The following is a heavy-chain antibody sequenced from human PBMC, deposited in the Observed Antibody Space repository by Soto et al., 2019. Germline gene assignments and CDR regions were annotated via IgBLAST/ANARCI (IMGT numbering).Heavy chain of an antibody. CDR3: ARWDYGYYARFDY. J-gene: IGHJ4*02. CDR2: ISAYNGNT. Sequence: ASVKVSCKASGYTFTSYGISWVRQAPGQGLEWMGWISAYNGNTNYAQKLQGRVTMTTNTSISTAYMELSSLRSEDTAVYYCARWDYGYYARFDYWGQGTLVTVSS. CDR1: GYTFTSYG. D-gene: IGHD4-17*01. V-gene: IGHV1-18*01.